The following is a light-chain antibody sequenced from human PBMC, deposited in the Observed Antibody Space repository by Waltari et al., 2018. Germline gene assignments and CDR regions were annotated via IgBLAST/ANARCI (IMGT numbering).Light chain of an antibody. J-gene: IGLJ3*02. CDR2: DVT. Sequence: QSALTQPRSVSGSPGQSVTISCTGTSSDVGSYDYVSWYHQHPGKAPKLIISDVTKRPSGVPDRFSGSKSGNTASLTISGLQAEDEADYYCCSYAGTYTWVFGGGTKLTVL. CDR3: CSYAGTYTWV. V-gene: IGLV2-11*01. CDR1: SSDVGSYDY.